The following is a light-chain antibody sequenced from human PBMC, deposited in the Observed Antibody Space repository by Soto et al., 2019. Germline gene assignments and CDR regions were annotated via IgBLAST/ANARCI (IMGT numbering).Light chain of an antibody. CDR3: QQYISHPYT. CDR2: DAS. Sequence: GDRVTITCRASQTTNTWLAWYQQKPGTAPKLLIYDASSLEGGVPSRLSASGSETDFTLTISTLQPDDLATYYCQQYISHPYTLGQGTKVEIK. CDR1: QTTNTW. V-gene: IGKV1-5*01. J-gene: IGKJ2*01.